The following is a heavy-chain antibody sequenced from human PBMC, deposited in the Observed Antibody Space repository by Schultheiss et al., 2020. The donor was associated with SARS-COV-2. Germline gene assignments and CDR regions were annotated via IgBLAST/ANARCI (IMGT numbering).Heavy chain of an antibody. CDR2: IIPIFGTA. D-gene: IGHD2-8*01. V-gene: IGHV1-69*13. J-gene: IGHJ5*02. CDR1: GGTFSSYA. Sequence: SVKVSCKASGGTFSSYAISWVRQAPGQGLEWMGGIIPIFGTANYAQKFQGRVTITADESTSTAYMELSSLRSEDTAVYYCARDRCTNGVCYSNWFDPWGQGTLVTVSS. CDR3: ARDRCTNGVCYSNWFDP.